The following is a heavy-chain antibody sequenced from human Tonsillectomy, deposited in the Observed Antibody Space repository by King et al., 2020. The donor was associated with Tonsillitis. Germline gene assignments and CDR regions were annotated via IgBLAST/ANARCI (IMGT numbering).Heavy chain of an antibody. D-gene: IGHD3-16*02. J-gene: IGHJ3*02. CDR2: FDPEDGET. CDR3: ATVFWVHTTSGGSYVYVWGSYRRPYDAFDI. CDR1: GYTLTELS. Sequence: QLVQSGAEVKKPGASVKVSCKVSGYTLTELSMHWVRQAPGKGLEWMGGFDPEDGETIYAQKFQGRVTMTEDTSTDTAYMELSSLRSEETAVYYCATVFWVHTTSGGSYVYVWGSYRRPYDAFDIWGQGTMVTVSS. V-gene: IGHV1-24*01.